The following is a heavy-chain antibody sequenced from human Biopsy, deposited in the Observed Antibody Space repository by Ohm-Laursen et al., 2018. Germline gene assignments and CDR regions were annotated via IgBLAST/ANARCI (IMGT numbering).Heavy chain of an antibody. J-gene: IGHJ6*02. Sequence: GSSVKVSCKASGYTYPDYYVHWVRQAPGQGLEWMGWIKPNNGATDYSQRFQGRVTLAWDRSTSTGYMEVSSLRSGDTALYYCATRGGDDFWSGHYSEIYYYYTLDVWGQGTTVTVSS. D-gene: IGHD3-3*01. CDR1: GYTYPDYY. CDR3: ATRGGDDFWSGHYSEIYYYYTLDV. V-gene: IGHV1-2*02. CDR2: IKPNNGAT.